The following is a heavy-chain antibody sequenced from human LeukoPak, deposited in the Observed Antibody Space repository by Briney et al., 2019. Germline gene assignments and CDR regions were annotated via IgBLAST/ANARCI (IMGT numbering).Heavy chain of an antibody. D-gene: IGHD6-13*01. J-gene: IGHJ4*02. CDR3: AKGVARGIAAAGTLWDY. CDR1: GFTFSSYW. Sequence: PGGSLRLSCSASGFTFSSYWMSWVRQAPGKGLEWVSAISGSGGSTYYADSVKGRFTISRDNSKNTLYLQMNSLRAEDTAVYYCAKGVARGIAAAGTLWDYWGQGTLVTVSS. V-gene: IGHV3-23*01. CDR2: ISGSGGST.